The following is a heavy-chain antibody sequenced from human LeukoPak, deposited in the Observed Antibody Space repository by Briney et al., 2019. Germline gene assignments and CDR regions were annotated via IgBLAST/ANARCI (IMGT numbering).Heavy chain of an antibody. CDR2: IYYSGST. CDR1: GGSISNYY. J-gene: IGHJ4*02. CDR3: AKTAKYYYGSETYYFFEY. Sequence: PSETLSLTCTVSGGSISNYYWSWIRQPPGRGLEWIGYIYYSGSTTYNSSLKSRVTISLDTSQNQFSLKLTSVTPADTAVYYCAKTAKYYYGSETYYFFEYWGQGTLVTVSS. D-gene: IGHD3-10*01. V-gene: IGHV4-59*01.